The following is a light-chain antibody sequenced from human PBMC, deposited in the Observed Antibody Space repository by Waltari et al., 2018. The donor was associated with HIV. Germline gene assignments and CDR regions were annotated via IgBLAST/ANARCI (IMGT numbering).Light chain of an antibody. CDR3: HSRDTNGERYV. Sequence: SSELTQDPIVSVALGQTIKITCQGDSLRSFFANWYQHRPGQAPVLVVDGGNRRPSGIPDRFSASNAGNTSSLISSKSEAGDEADYFCHSRDTNGERYVFGGGT. V-gene: IGLV3-19*01. J-gene: IGLJ1*01. CDR1: SLRSFF. CDR2: GGN.